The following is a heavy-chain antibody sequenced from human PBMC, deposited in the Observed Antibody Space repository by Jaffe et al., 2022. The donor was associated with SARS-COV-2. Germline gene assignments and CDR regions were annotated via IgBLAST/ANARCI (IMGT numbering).Heavy chain of an antibody. D-gene: IGHD2-2*01. CDR1: GVSINTGDYY. Sequence: QVQLQESGPGLVKPSQTLSLTCSVSGVSINTGDYYWTWIRQQPGKGLEWIGNIYYSGNTFYNPALRSRLTMSVDMSKNSFSLRLSSVTAADTAVYYCARELSTSPAFNWFDPWGQGTLVTVSS. CDR2: IYYSGNT. CDR3: ARELSTSPAFNWFDP. J-gene: IGHJ5*02. V-gene: IGHV4-31*03.